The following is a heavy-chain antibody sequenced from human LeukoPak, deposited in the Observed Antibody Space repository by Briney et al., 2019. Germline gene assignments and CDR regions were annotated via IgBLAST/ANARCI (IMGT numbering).Heavy chain of an antibody. V-gene: IGHV3-15*01. CDR2: IKSTTDGGTI. Sequence: GGSLRLSCAASGCTFTVAWMSWVRQAPGKGLEWVGRIKSTTDGGTIDYAAPVKDRFTISRDDSKSVLYLQMDRLTTDDTGLYYCTTDAPATMWEARWGQGTLVTVSS. CDR1: GCTFTVAW. J-gene: IGHJ4*02. D-gene: IGHD1-26*01. CDR3: TTDAPATMWEAR.